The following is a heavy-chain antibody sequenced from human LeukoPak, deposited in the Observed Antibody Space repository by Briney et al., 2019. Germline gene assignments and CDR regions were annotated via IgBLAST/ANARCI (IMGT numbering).Heavy chain of an antibody. J-gene: IGHJ4*02. D-gene: IGHD4-23*01. Sequence: GGSLRLSCATSRFTFSSYGIHWVRQAPGKGLEWVAVISYDGSNKYYADSVKGRFTISRDNSKNTLYLEMNSLRAEDTAVYYCASGYSSDYGGNTYWGQGTLVTVSS. CDR3: ASGYSSDYGGNTY. CDR2: ISYDGSNK. CDR1: RFTFSSYG. V-gene: IGHV3-30*03.